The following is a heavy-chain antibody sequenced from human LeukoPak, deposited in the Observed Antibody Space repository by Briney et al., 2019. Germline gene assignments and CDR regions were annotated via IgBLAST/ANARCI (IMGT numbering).Heavy chain of an antibody. CDR3: TTDPTVTTDY. J-gene: IGHJ4*02. Sequence: GGSLRLSCAASGFTFDDYGMSWVRQAPGKGLEWVGRIKSKTDGGTTDYAAPVKGRFTISRDDSKNTLYLQMNSLKTEDTAVYYCTTDPTVTTDYWGQGTLVTVSS. D-gene: IGHD4-17*01. V-gene: IGHV3-15*01. CDR2: IKSKTDGGTT. CDR1: GFTFDDYG.